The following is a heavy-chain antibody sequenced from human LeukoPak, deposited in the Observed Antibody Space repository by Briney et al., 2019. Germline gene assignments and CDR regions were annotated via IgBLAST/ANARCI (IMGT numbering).Heavy chain of an antibody. Sequence: GGSLRLSCAASGFTFSNYAMSWVRQAPGKGLEWVSALSGSGGRSTYYADSVKGRLTISRDNSKNTLYLQMNSLRVEDTAVYYCAKGYSYGAYYYYGIDVWGQGTTVTVSS. V-gene: IGHV3-23*01. D-gene: IGHD5-18*01. CDR3: AKGYSYGAYYYYGIDV. CDR2: LSGSGGRST. CDR1: GFTFSNYA. J-gene: IGHJ6*02.